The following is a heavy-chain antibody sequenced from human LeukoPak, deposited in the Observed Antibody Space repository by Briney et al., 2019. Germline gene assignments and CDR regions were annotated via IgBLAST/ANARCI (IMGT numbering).Heavy chain of an antibody. CDR2: ISTYNGDT. Sequence: ASVKVSCKASGYTFTRWNLSWVRQAPGQGLEWMGWISTYNGDTKYAQKLQGRVTMTTDTSTSTAYMELRSLTSDDTAVYYCARDLDWVFDLWGRGTLVTVSS. D-gene: IGHD3-9*01. V-gene: IGHV1-18*01. J-gene: IGHJ2*01. CDR1: GYTFTRWN. CDR3: ARDLDWVFDL.